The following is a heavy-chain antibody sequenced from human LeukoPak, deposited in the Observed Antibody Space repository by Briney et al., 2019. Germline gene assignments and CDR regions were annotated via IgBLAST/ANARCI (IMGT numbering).Heavy chain of an antibody. CDR3: ARVVRGAVTSNCFDP. Sequence: SETLSLTCTVSGGSINDYYWTWIRQAPGKGLEWLGYISNSGTTDYDPSLKSRVTMSVDTSKNEFSLKVTSVTAADTAMYYCARVVRGAVTSNCFDPWGQGTLVTVSS. CDR1: GGSINDYY. CDR2: ISNSGTT. J-gene: IGHJ5*02. V-gene: IGHV4-59*01. D-gene: IGHD4-17*01.